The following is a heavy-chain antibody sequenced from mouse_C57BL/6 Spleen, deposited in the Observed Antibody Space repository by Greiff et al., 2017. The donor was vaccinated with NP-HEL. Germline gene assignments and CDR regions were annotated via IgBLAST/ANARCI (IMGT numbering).Heavy chain of an antibody. Sequence: EVQVVESGGGLVKPGGSLKLSCAASGFTFSDYGMHWVRQAPEKGLEWVAYISSGSSTIYYADTVKGRFTISRDNAKNTLFLQMTSLRSEDTAMYYCARTVEYYAMDYWGQGTSVTVSS. D-gene: IGHD1-1*01. J-gene: IGHJ4*01. CDR1: GFTFSDYG. CDR3: ARTVEYYAMDY. V-gene: IGHV5-17*01. CDR2: ISSGSSTI.